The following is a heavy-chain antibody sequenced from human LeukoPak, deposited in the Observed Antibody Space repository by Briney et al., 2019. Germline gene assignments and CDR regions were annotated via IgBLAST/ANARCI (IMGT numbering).Heavy chain of an antibody. D-gene: IGHD2/OR15-2a*01. V-gene: IGHV3-23*01. CDR1: GFTFSSYG. J-gene: IGHJ3*02. CDR3: AKGISQGSLRVPFDI. Sequence: QPGGSLRLSCAASGFTFSSYGMHWVRQAPGKGLEWVSAISSGGGSTYYTDSMKGRFTISRDNSKNTLYLQMSSLRADDTAVYYCAKGISQGSLRVPFDIWGQGTMVTVSS. CDR2: ISSGGGST.